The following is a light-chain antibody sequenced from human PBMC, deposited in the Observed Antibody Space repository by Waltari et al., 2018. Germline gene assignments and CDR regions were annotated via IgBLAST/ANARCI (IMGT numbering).Light chain of an antibody. CDR1: QLGNKY. CDR2: QDT. J-gene: IGLJ2*01. V-gene: IGLV3-1*01. Sequence: SSELTQPPSVSVSPGQTASITCSGDQLGNKYVSWSQQKPGQSPVLIIYQDTKRPSGIPERLSGSNSGNTATLTISGTQVMDEGDYYCQAWDTISAGLGGGTKLTVL. CDR3: QAWDTISAG.